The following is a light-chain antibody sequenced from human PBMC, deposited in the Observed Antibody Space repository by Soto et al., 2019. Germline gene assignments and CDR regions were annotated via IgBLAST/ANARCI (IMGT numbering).Light chain of an antibody. CDR1: QSVSSSY. J-gene: IGKJ1*01. CDR2: GAS. Sequence: EIVLTQSPGTLSLSPGERATLSCRASQSVSSSYLAWYQQKPRQAPRHLIYGASSRATGIPDRFSGSGSGTDFTLTISRLEPEDFAVYYCQQYGSSPRTFGQGTKVEIK. V-gene: IGKV3-20*01. CDR3: QQYGSSPRT.